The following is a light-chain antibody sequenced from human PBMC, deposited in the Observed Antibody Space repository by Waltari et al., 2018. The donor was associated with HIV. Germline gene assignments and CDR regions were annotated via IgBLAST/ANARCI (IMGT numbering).Light chain of an antibody. J-gene: IGKJ1*01. CDR3: QQSYSTPLWT. CDR1: QSISNY. CDR2: GAS. V-gene: IGKV1-39*01. Sequence: DIQVTQSPSSLSASVGDRVTITCRTSQSISNYLNWYQQKPGKAPNLLIYGASTLQNGVPSRFSGSGSGTDFTLTISSLQPEDFATYYCQQSYSTPLWTFGQGTKVEIK.